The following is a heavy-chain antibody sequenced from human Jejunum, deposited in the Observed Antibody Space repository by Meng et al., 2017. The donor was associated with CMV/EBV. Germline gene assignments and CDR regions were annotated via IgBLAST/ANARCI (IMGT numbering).Heavy chain of an antibody. D-gene: IGHD4-17*01. CDR2: ISGSGGST. Sequence: SISAMSWVRQAPGKGLEWVSAISGSGGSTYYADSVKGRFTISRDNSKNTLYLQMNSLRAEDTAVYYCAKPRPLYGDYAYYYYGMDVWGQGTTVTVSS. J-gene: IGHJ6*02. V-gene: IGHV3-23*01. CDR1: SISA. CDR3: AKPRPLYGDYAYYYYGMDV.